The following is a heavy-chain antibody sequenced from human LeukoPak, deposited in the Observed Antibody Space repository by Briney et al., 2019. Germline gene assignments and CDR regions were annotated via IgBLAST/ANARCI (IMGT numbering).Heavy chain of an antibody. Sequence: GGSLRLTCAASGFTFDKAWMTWVRQAPGKGLEWVANIKQDGSEKYYVDSVKGRFTISRDNAKNSLYLQMNSLRAEDTAVYYCARGRGKFDYWGQGTLVTVSS. J-gene: IGHJ4*02. CDR2: IKQDGSEK. V-gene: IGHV3-7*01. CDR1: GFTFDKAW. D-gene: IGHD3-16*01. CDR3: ARGRGKFDY.